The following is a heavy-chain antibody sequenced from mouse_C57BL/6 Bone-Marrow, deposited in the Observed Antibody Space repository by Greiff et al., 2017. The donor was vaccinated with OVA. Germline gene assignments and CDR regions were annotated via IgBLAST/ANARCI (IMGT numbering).Heavy chain of an antibody. J-gene: IGHJ3*01. CDR3: ARSGYYGSRFAY. D-gene: IGHD1-1*01. Sequence: QVQLQQPGAELVMPGASVKLSCKASGYTFTSYWMHWVKQRPGQGLEWIGEIDPSDSYTNYNQKFKGKSTLTVDKSSSTAYMQLSSLTSKDSAVYYCARSGYYGSRFAYWGQGTLVTVSA. V-gene: IGHV1-69*01. CDR2: IDPSDSYT. CDR1: GYTFTSYW.